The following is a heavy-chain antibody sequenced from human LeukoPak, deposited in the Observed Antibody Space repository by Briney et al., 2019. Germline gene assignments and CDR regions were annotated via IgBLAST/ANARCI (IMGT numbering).Heavy chain of an antibody. CDR2: IYPGDSDV. V-gene: IGHV5-51*01. CDR1: GYTFTYYW. D-gene: IGHD3-22*01. Sequence: GESLKISCKTSGYTFTYYWIGWVRQMPGKGLEWMGIIYPGDSDVRYSPSFQGQVTISADESISTAYLQWSSLKASDTAMSYCARTTYDSSTSQTILFDSWGQGTLVTVSS. CDR3: ARTTYDSSTSQTILFDS. J-gene: IGHJ4*02.